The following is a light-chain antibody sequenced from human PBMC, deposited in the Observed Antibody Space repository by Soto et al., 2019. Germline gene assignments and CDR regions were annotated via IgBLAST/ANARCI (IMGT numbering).Light chain of an antibody. Sequence: DIQMTQSPYYLSASVGDRGTITCRASQTIDKYLNWYQEKPGKAPKLLIYTTSTLQSEVPSRFSGSGSETDFTLTISSLQPEDFATYYCQQSYSTPLTFGGGTKVDIK. CDR1: QTIDKY. CDR3: QQSYSTPLT. V-gene: IGKV1-39*01. CDR2: TTS. J-gene: IGKJ4*01.